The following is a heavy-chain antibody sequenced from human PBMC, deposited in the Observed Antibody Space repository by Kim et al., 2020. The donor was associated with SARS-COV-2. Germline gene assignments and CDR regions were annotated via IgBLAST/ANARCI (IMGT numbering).Heavy chain of an antibody. CDR2: IRQDGSDK. Sequence: GGSLRLSCEASGFTFRNYWMSWVRQAPGGGLEWVANIRQDGSDKYYVDSVKGRFTISRDNAKNSLYLQMHSLRAEDTALYFCVRGGDLSFWSGGISSSEDFDYWSQGTLVTVSS. J-gene: IGHJ4*02. CDR3: VRGGDLSFWSGGISSSEDFDY. D-gene: IGHD3-10*01. V-gene: IGHV3-7*01. CDR1: GFTFRNYW.